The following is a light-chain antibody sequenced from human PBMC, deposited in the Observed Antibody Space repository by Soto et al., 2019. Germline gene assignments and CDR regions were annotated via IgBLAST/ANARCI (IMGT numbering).Light chain of an antibody. Sequence: DIQMTQSPSSLSASVEDRVTITCRASENINTDLNWFQQKPGTAPKLLIFAASGLQSWVPSRFSGSGSGTEFTLTISSLQPDDIATDFCQQSYSLPYTFGQGTKLEIK. CDR3: QQSYSLPYT. CDR2: AAS. V-gene: IGKV1-39*01. CDR1: ENINTD. J-gene: IGKJ2*01.